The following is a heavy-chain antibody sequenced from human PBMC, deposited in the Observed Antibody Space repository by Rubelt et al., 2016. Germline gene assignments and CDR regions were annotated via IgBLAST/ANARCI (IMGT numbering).Heavy chain of an antibody. Sequence: QVQLQQWGAGLFKPSETLSLTCAVYGGSFSGYYWSWIRQHPGKGLEWIGYIYYSGSTYYNPSLKVRVTISVDTAKNQFTLKLNSGTAADTAVYYCARVRRSGYSGYDPKYYFDYWGQGTLVTVSS. CDR1: GGSFSGYY. V-gene: IGHV4-34*01. D-gene: IGHD5-12*01. J-gene: IGHJ4*02. CDR3: ARVRRSGYSGYDPKYYFDY. CDR2: IYYSGST.